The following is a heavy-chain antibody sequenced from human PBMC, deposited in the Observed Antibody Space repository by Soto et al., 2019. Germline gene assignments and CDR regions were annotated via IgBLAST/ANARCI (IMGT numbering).Heavy chain of an antibody. V-gene: IGHV4-59*01. CDR1: GGSIRTSY. J-gene: IGHJ3*02. CDR3: AIDAFDI. Sequence: QVQLQESGPGLVKPSETLSLTCTVSGGSIRTSYWSWIRQPPGKGLEWIGYTYNSGSTNYNPSLNSRVTISVDTSKNQCSLHLSSVTAADTAVYYCAIDAFDIWGQGTMVTV. CDR2: TYNSGST.